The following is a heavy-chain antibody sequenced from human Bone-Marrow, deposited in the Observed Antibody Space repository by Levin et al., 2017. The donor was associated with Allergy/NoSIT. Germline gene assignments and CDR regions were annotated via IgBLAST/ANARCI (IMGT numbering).Heavy chain of an antibody. V-gene: IGHV3-33*01. CDR2: IWYDGSNK. CDR1: GFTFSSYG. Sequence: GGSLRLSCAASGFTFSSYGMHWVRQAPGKGLEWVAVIWYDGSNKYYADSVKGRFTISRDNSKNTLYLQMNSLRAEDTAVYYCARDRFRYSSGWFTRTGAYYYYDYGMDGWGQGTTVTVSS. J-gene: IGHJ6*02. CDR3: ARDRFRYSSGWFTRTGAYYYYDYGMDG. D-gene: IGHD6-19*01.